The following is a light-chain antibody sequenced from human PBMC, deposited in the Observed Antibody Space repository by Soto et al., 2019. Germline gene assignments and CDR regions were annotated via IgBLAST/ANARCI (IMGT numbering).Light chain of an antibody. CDR1: SSDVGGYNY. V-gene: IGLV2-14*01. CDR3: SSYTSSIYG. CDR2: DVS. J-gene: IGLJ1*01. Sequence: QSVLTQPASVSGSPGQSITISCTGTSSDVGGYNYVSWYQQHPGKAPKLMIYDVSNRPSGVSNRFSGSKSGNTASLTISGLQAEDEADYYCSSYTSSIYGFGTGTKVTVL.